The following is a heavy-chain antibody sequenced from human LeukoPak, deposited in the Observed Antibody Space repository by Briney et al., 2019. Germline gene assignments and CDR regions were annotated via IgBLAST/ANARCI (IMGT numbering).Heavy chain of an antibody. Sequence: SETLSLTCTVSGGSISSYYWSWIRQPPGKGLEWIGYIYYSGSTNYNPSLKSRVTISVDTSKNQFSLKLSSVTAADTAVYYCASSRILGAFDIWGQGTMVTVSS. V-gene: IGHV4-59*08. CDR2: IYYSGST. D-gene: IGHD2-21*01. CDR1: GGSISSYY. CDR3: ASSRILGAFDI. J-gene: IGHJ3*02.